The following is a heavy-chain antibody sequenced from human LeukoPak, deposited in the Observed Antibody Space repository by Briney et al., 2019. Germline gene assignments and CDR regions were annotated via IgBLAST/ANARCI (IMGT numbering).Heavy chain of an antibody. CDR2: IYSGGGT. J-gene: IGHJ4*02. D-gene: IGHD2-15*01. Sequence: PGGSLRLSCAASGLTVSNNYMSWVRQAPGKGLEYISVIYSGGGTFYSGSVRGRFTISRDDSKNTLYLQMNSLRADDTAVYYCAKDSKGPAFWGQGTLVIVPS. CDR3: AKDSKGPAF. V-gene: IGHV3-53*01. CDR1: GLTVSNNY.